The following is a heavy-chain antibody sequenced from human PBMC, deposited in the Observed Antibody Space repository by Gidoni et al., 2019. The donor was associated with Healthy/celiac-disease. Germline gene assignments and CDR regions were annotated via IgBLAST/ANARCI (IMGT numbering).Heavy chain of an antibody. D-gene: IGHD3-10*01. Sequence: QVQLVQSGAEVKKPGASVKVSCKASGYTFTSYAMHWVRQAPGQRLEWMGWINAGNGNTKYSQKFQGRVTITRDTSASTAYMELSSLRSEDTAVYYCARDPMVRGVKRGDYYYGMDVWGQGTTVTVSS. J-gene: IGHJ6*02. V-gene: IGHV1-3*01. CDR2: INAGNGNT. CDR1: GYTFTSYA. CDR3: ARDPMVRGVKRGDYYYGMDV.